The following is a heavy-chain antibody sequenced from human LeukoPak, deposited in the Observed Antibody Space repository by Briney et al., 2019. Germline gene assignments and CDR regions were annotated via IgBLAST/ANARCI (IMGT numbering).Heavy chain of an antibody. CDR2: FYYSGST. V-gene: IGHV4-59*01. CDR1: GGSLTGYF. Sequence: KPSETLSLTCAVSGGSLTGYFWTWIRQAPGKGLEWIGHFYYSGSTYHNPSLERRVSISIDTSKTQFSLELNSVTAADTAVYYCARGFGGTYYTYGFDIWGQGTLVTVSS. D-gene: IGHD1-26*01. J-gene: IGHJ3*02. CDR3: ARGFGGTYYTYGFDI.